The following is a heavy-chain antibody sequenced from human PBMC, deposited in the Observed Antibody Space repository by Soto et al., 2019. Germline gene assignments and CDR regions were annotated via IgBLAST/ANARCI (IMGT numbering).Heavy chain of an antibody. CDR3: ARGGLEPYYYYGMDV. D-gene: IGHD1-1*01. CDR2: IIPIFGTA. Sequence: GASVKVSCKASGGTFSSYAISWVRQAPGQGLEWMGGIIPIFGTANYAQKFQGRVTITADESTSTAYMKLSSLRSEDTAVYYCARGGLEPYYYYGMDVWGQGTTVTVSS. J-gene: IGHJ6*02. V-gene: IGHV1-69*13. CDR1: GGTFSSYA.